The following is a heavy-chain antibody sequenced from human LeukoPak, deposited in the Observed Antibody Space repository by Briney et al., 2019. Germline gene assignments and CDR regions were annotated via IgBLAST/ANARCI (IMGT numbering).Heavy chain of an antibody. J-gene: IGHJ5*02. CDR2: INHSGST. Sequence: SETLSLTCAVYGGSFSGYSWTWIRQPPGKGLEWIGEINHSGSTNYNPSLKSRVTISVDTSKNQFSLKLSSVTAADTAVYYCARDQDDRGWFDPWGQGTLVTVSS. V-gene: IGHV4-34*01. CDR3: ARDQDDRGWFDP. D-gene: IGHD3-9*01. CDR1: GGSFSGYS.